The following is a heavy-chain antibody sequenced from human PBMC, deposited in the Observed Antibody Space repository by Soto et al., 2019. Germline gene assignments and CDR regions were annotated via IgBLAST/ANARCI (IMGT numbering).Heavy chain of an antibody. J-gene: IGHJ4*02. CDR1: GGSISSSNW. V-gene: IGHV4-4*02. Sequence: QVQLQESGPGLMKPSGTLSLTCAVSGGSISSSNWWSWVRQPPGKGLEWIGEIYHSGSTNYNPSLKSRITRSVDKSTNQFSLKLSSVTAADTAVYYCARVRTWVVTPGYFDYCGQGTLVTVSS. CDR2: IYHSGST. CDR3: ARVRTWVVTPGYFDY. D-gene: IGHD2-21*02.